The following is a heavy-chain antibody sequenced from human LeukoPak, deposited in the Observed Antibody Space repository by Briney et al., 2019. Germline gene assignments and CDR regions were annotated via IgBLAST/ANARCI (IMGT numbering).Heavy chain of an antibody. J-gene: IGHJ6*02. CDR2: ITGSGGNT. D-gene: IGHD3-22*01. CDR3: AKSDSSGYYSRMDV. CDR1: GFTFSNYA. Sequence: GGSLRLSCAASGFTFSNYAMSWVRQAPGKGLEWVSAITGSGGNTYYADSVKGRFTISRDNSKNTVFLQMNSLRAEDTAVYYCAKSDSSGYYSRMDVWGQGTTVTVSS. V-gene: IGHV3-23*01.